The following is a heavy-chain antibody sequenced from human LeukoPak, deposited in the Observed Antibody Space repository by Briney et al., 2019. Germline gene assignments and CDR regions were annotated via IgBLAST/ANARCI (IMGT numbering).Heavy chain of an antibody. Sequence: GGSLRLSCAASGFTFSKYWLHWVRQPPGWGLVWLARINPDDKSTSYADSVKGRFTISIDDAKETLFLQMNSLTAEDTAVYYCLTIVETPIDAFDIWGQGAMVTVSS. D-gene: IGHD4-23*01. J-gene: IGHJ3*02. V-gene: IGHV3-74*01. CDR2: INPDDKST. CDR3: LTIVETPIDAFDI. CDR1: GFTFSKYW.